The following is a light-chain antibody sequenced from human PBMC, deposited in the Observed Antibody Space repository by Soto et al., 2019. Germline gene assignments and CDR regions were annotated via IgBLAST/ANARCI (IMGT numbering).Light chain of an antibody. CDR1: QSISNW. Sequence: DIQMTQSPSTLPASVGDTVTITCRASQSISNWLAWYQQKPGPAPKLLIYHAPTLESGVPSRFSGSRSGTEFTLPISSLQPDYFATYYCQQYMSYSFGQGNKVEIK. J-gene: IGKJ1*01. CDR2: HAP. CDR3: QQYMSYS. V-gene: IGKV1-5*01.